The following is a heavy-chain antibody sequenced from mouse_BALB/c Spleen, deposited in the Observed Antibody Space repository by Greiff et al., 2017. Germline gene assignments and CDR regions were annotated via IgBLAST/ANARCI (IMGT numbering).Heavy chain of an antibody. Sequence: VQLQQSGAELVRPGTSVKISCKASGYAFTNYWLGWVKQRPGHGLEWIGDIYPGSGNTYYNEKFKGKATLTADKSSSTAYMQLSSLTSEDSAVYFCARGRCTMITWFAYWGQGTLVTVSA. D-gene: IGHD2-4*01. V-gene: IGHV1-63*01. J-gene: IGHJ3*01. CDR1: GYAFTNYW. CDR2: IYPGSGNT. CDR3: ARGRCTMITWFAY.